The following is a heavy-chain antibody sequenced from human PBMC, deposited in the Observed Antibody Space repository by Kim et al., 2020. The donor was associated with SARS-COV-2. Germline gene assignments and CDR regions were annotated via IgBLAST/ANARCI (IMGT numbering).Heavy chain of an antibody. CDR2: ISSSSSTI. D-gene: IGHD3-3*01. J-gene: IGHJ6*02. Sequence: GGSLRLSCAASGFTFSSYSMNWVRQAPGKGLEWVSYISSSSSTIYYADSVKGRFTISRDNAKNSLYLQMNSLRDEDTAVYYCARDHNPPYYDFWSGYYTGYYDGMDVWGQGTTVTVSS. CDR1: GFTFSSYS. V-gene: IGHV3-48*02. CDR3: ARDHNPPYYDFWSGYYTGYYDGMDV.